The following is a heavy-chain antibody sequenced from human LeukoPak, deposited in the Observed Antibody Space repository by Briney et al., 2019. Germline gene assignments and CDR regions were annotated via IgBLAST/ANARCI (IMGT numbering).Heavy chain of an antibody. Sequence: SETLSLTCAVYGESFSAYYFNWIRQPPGKGLEWIGEINHSGSTNYNPSLKSRVTISVDTSKKQFSLRLSSVTAADTAVCYCARQKDNSGYFFRWGQGTLVTVSS. J-gene: IGHJ4*02. V-gene: IGHV4-34*01. CDR3: ARQKDNSGYFFR. CDR1: GESFSAYY. D-gene: IGHD3-22*01. CDR2: INHSGST.